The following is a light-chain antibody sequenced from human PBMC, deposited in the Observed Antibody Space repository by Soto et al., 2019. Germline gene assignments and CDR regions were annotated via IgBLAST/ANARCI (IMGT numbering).Light chain of an antibody. V-gene: IGLV2-14*01. CDR2: EVT. CDR3: SSYTTRRTYV. CDR1: SSDVGRFNF. Sequence: QSALTQPASVSGSPGQSITISCTGTSSDVGRFNFVSWFQQHPGKAPKLLIYEVTKRPSGVSNRFSGSKSGNTASLTISGLQTEDEADYYCSSYTTRRTYVFGTGTKVTVL. J-gene: IGLJ1*01.